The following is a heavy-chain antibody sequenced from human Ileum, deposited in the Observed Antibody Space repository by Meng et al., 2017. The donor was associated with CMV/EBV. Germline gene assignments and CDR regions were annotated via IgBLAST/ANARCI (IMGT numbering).Heavy chain of an antibody. Sequence: QVPLRPWGAALLNPSQTLTLTCAVIGRSFIDYYWIWLPQSPGKGLEWIDEIQNSGNTNSNPSLKSRVTISVDTSKNQFFLKLTSVTTADTGLSYCATNSEDYWGQGTLVTVSS. V-gene: IGHV4-34*01. D-gene: IGHD4-23*01. CDR2: IQNSGNT. CDR1: GRSFIDYY. CDR3: ATNSEDY. J-gene: IGHJ4*02.